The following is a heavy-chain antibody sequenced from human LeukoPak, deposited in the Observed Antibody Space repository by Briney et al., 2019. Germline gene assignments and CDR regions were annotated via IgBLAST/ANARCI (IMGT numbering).Heavy chain of an antibody. CDR1: GYTFTGYF. D-gene: IGHD4-17*01. V-gene: IGHV1-2*02. CDR2: ILPNTGGT. J-gene: IGHJ4*02. CDR3: ARKGEHYGDYDY. Sequence: GASVKVSCKASGYTFTGYFLHWVRQAPGQGLEWMGWILPNTGGTHYAQKFQGRVTVPRDTSISTAYMEVSKLTSDDTAVYYCARKGEHYGDYDYWGQGTLVTVSS.